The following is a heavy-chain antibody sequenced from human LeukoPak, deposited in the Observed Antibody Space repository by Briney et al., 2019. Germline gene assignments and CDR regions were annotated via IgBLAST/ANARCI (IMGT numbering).Heavy chain of an antibody. V-gene: IGHV4-61*05. D-gene: IGHD4-17*01. Sequence: SETLSLTCTVSGGSISSSSYYWSWIRQPPGKGLEWIGYIYYSGSTNYNPSLKSRVTISVDTSKNQFSLKLSSVTAADTAVYYCARHLEHDYGDYRFGGDFDYWGQGTLVTVSS. CDR2: IYYSGST. CDR3: ARHLEHDYGDYRFGGDFDY. CDR1: GGSISSSSYY. J-gene: IGHJ4*02.